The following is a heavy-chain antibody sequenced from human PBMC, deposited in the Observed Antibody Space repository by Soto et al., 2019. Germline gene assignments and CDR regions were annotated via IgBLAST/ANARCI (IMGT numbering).Heavy chain of an antibody. Sequence: PGGSLRLSCAASGFTFSSYGMHWVRQAPGKGLEWVAVIWYDGSNKYYADSVKGRFTISRDNSKNTLYLQMNSLRAEDTAVYYCARASLDYYDSTGWFHPWGQGTLVTVSS. CDR2: IWYDGSNK. D-gene: IGHD3-22*01. J-gene: IGHJ5*02. CDR3: ARASLDYYDSTGWFHP. CDR1: GFTFSSYG. V-gene: IGHV3-33*01.